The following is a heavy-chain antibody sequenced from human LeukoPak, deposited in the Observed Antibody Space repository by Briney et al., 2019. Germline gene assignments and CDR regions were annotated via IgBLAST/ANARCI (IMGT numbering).Heavy chain of an antibody. Sequence: SETLSLTCAVYGGSFSGYYWSWIRQPPGKGLEWIGEINHSGSTNYNPSLKSRVTISVDTSKNQFSLKLSSVTAADTAVYYCARGLGRLVTYWGQGTLVTVSS. CDR3: ARGLGRLVTY. CDR2: INHSGST. J-gene: IGHJ4*02. D-gene: IGHD6-25*01. CDR1: GGSFSGYY. V-gene: IGHV4-34*01.